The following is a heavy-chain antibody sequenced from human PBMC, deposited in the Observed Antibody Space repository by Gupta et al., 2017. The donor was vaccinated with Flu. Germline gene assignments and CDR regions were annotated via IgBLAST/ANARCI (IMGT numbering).Heavy chain of an antibody. J-gene: IGHJ4*02. D-gene: IGHD3-3*01. CDR3: ARRGYDFWSGYSMKGGFDY. Sequence: GLEWVAVISYDGSNKYYADSVKGRFTISRDNSKNTLYLQMNSLRAEDTAVYYCARRGYDFWSGYSMKGGFDYWGQGTLVTVSS. V-gene: IGHV3-30-3*01. CDR2: ISYDGSNK.